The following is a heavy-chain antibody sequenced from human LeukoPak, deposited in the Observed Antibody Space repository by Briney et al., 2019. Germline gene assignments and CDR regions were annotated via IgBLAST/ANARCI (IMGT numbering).Heavy chain of an antibody. J-gene: IGHJ5*02. CDR1: GGSFSGYY. Sequence: PSETLSLTCAVYGGSFSGYYWSWIRQPPGKGLEWIGEINHSGSTNYNPSLKSRVTISVDTSKNQFSLKLSSVTAADTAVYYCARAYYYGSGSYYPRHWFDPWGQGTLVTVSS. D-gene: IGHD3-10*01. CDR3: ARAYYYGSGSYYPRHWFDP. V-gene: IGHV4-34*01. CDR2: INHSGST.